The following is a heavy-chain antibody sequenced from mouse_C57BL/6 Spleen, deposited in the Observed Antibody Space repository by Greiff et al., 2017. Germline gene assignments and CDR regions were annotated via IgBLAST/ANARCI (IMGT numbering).Heavy chain of an antibody. CDR2: IYPSDSET. J-gene: IGHJ4*01. D-gene: IGHD1-1*02. V-gene: IGHV1-61*01. Sequence: QVQLQQPGAELVRPGSSVKLSCKASGYTFTSYWMDWVKQRPGQGLEWIGNIYPSDSETHYNQKFKDKATLTVDKSSSTAYMQLSSLTSEDSAVYYCARGYYGGGAMNYWGQETSVTVSS. CDR3: ARGYYGGGAMNY. CDR1: GYTFTSYW.